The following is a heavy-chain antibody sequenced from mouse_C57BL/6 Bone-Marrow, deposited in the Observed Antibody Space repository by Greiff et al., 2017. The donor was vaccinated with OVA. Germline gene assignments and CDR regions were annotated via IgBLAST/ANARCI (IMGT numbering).Heavy chain of an antibody. CDR2: IDPSDSYT. D-gene: IGHD2-2*01. J-gene: IGHJ1*03. CDR3: AAGYDLYWYFDV. CDR1: GYTFTSYW. Sequence: QVQLQQPGAELVKPGASVKLSCKASGYTFTSYWMQWVKQRPGQGLEWTGEIDPSDSYTNYNQKFKGKATLTVDTSSSTAYMQLSSLTSEDSAVDYCAAGYDLYWYFDVWGTGTTVTVSS. V-gene: IGHV1-50*01.